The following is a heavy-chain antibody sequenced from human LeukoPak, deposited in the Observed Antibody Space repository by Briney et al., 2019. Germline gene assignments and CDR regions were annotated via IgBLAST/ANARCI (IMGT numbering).Heavy chain of an antibody. J-gene: IGHJ1*01. D-gene: IGHD3-22*01. CDR3: GRRRYYDSTGYLD. CDR1: GGFISSSSYY. V-gene: IGHV4-39*02. Sequence: PSETLSLTCTISGGFISSSSYYWGWIRQPPGKGLEWIGDIYYTGSTYYNASLKSRVSISIDTSNNHFSLKLSSVTAADTALYYCGRRRYYDSTGYLDWGQGTLVTVSS. CDR2: IYYTGST.